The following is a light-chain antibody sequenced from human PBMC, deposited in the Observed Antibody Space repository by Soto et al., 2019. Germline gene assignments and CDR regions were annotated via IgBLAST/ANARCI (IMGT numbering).Light chain of an antibody. J-gene: IGKJ1*01. CDR3: LQVYNFPRT. CDR2: STS. Sequence: DIQMTQSPSFVSASIGDRFTITCLAVQDVGVRLAWFQQKPGKALKYHIPSTSSLQSGVPSTFSGSGSGTDFTLTIISLHPEDFATYYCLQVYNFPRTFGQGTKVDIK. V-gene: IGKV1-12*01. CDR1: QDVGVR.